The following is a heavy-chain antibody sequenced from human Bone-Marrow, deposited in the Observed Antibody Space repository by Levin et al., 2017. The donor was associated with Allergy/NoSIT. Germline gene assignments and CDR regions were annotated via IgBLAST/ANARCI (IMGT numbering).Heavy chain of an antibody. CDR1: GYTFTNYA. CDR3: ARARTHRWAASALAQFDS. Sequence: ASVKVSCKASGYTFTNYAVNWVRQAPGQGLEWMGWINTNTGNPTYAQGFTGRFVFSLDTSVSTAYLQVRSLEAEDTGVYYCARARTHRWAASALAQFDSWGQGTLVTVSS. CDR2: INTNTGNP. D-gene: IGHD5-24*01. J-gene: IGHJ4*02. V-gene: IGHV7-4-1*01.